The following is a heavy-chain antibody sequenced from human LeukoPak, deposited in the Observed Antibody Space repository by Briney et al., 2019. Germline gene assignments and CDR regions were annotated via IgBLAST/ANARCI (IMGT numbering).Heavy chain of an antibody. J-gene: IGHJ6*03. V-gene: IGHV3-64*01. D-gene: IGHD5-24*01. CDR3: ARGGLDGSSYYNYYMDV. Sequence: PGGSLRLSCAASGFTFSSYEMNWVRQAPGKGLEYVSLISSNGGYTYYANSVKGRFTISRDNSRNTLYLQMGSLRAEDMAVYYCARGGLDGSSYYNYYMDVWGKGTTVTISS. CDR1: GFTFSSYE. CDR2: ISSNGGYT.